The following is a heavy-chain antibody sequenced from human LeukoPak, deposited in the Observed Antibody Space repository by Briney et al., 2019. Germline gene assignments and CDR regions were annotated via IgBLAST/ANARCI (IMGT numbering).Heavy chain of an antibody. CDR3: ARDWNPYSSSWYGSNNWFDP. Sequence: SETLSLTCSVSGYSISSGYHWGWIRLPPGKGLEWIGNIYRSGVTYYNPSLKSRVTISVDTSKNHFSLRLSSVTAADTAVYYCARDWNPYSSSWYGSNNWFDPWSQGTLVTVSS. CDR2: IYRSGVT. J-gene: IGHJ5*02. V-gene: IGHV4-38-2*02. CDR1: GYSISSGYH. D-gene: IGHD6-13*01.